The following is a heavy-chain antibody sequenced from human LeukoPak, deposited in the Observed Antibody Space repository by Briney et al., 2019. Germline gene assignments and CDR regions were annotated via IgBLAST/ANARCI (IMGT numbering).Heavy chain of an antibody. Sequence: SSETLSLTCAVSTGSMPTYYWSWIRQPPGKGVEWIGFIWNSGITNYNPSLKSRITISADTSKNQFSLKLISVTAADTAVYYCARLVYDTSDYYYFDHWGQGTLVTVSS. J-gene: IGHJ4*02. V-gene: IGHV4-59*08. CDR2: IWNSGIT. CDR1: TGSMPTYY. CDR3: ARLVYDTSDYYYFDH. D-gene: IGHD3-22*01.